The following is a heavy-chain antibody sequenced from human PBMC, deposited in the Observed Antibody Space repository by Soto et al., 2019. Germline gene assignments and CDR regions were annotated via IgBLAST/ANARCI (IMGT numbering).Heavy chain of an antibody. CDR1: VFTFSDYY. J-gene: IGHJ4*02. CDR3: ARDSPPHNYDFWSGYYFVDY. D-gene: IGHD3-3*01. Sequence: GSLRLSCAASVFTFSDYYMSWIRQAPGKGLEWVSYISSSGSTIYYADSVKGRFTISRDNAKNSLYLQMNSLRAEDTAVYYCARDSPPHNYDFWSGYYFVDYWGQGTLVTVSS. V-gene: IGHV3-11*01. CDR2: ISSSGSTI.